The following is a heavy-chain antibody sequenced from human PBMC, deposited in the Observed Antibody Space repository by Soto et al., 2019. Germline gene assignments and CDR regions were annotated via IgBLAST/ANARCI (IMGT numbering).Heavy chain of an antibody. D-gene: IGHD1-7*01. CDR2: SNHSGST. V-gene: IGHV4-34*01. J-gene: IGHJ3*02. CDR1: GGSFRGYY. CDR3: ARPRITGTTCAFDI. Sequence: QVQLQQWGAGLLKPSETLSLTCAVYGGSFRGYYWSWIRQPPGKGMEWIGESNHSGSTNYNPSLKSRVTISVDTSKNRFSLELGSVTAADTAVYDCARPRITGTTCAFDIWCQGTMVTVSS.